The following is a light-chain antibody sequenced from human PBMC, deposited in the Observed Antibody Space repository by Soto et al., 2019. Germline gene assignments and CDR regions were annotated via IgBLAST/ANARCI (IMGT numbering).Light chain of an antibody. Sequence: EIVMTQSPATLSVSPGERATLSCRASQSVSNNLAWYQQKPGQAPRLLIYVASNRATDIPARVSGSGSGTEFTLTISSLQSEDFAVYYCQQYNNWPRTLGQGTKVEIK. CDR2: VAS. CDR1: QSVSNN. CDR3: QQYNNWPRT. V-gene: IGKV3-15*01. J-gene: IGKJ1*01.